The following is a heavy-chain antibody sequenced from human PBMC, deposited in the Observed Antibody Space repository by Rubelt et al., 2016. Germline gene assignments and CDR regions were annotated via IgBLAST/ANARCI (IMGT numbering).Heavy chain of an antibody. CDR1: GGSISSSSYY. D-gene: IGHD4-17*01. CDR3: ARPAHDYGDYYLDY. Sequence: QLQLQESGPGLVKPSETLSLTCTVSGGSISSSSYYWGWIRQPPGKGLEWIRSISYSGSTYYNPSLRGGVTIPVDTARNRCARKRSAVTAADTAVYYCARPAHDYGDYYLDYGGQGTLVTVSS. V-gene: IGHV4-39*01. CDR2: ISYSGST. J-gene: IGHJ4*02.